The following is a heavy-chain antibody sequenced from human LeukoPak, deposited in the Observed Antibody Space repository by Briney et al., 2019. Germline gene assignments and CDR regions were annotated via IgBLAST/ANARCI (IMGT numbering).Heavy chain of an antibody. J-gene: IGHJ3*02. Sequence: PGGSLRLSCAASGFTFDDYAMHWVRQAPGKGLEWVSGISWNSGSIGYADSVKGRFTISRDNAKNSLYLQMNSLRAEDTALYYCAKDYDLSGYSSGWYSGAFDIWGQGTMVTVSS. CDR2: ISWNSGSI. CDR3: AKDYDLSGYSSGWYSGAFDI. V-gene: IGHV3-9*01. CDR1: GFTFDDYA. D-gene: IGHD6-19*01.